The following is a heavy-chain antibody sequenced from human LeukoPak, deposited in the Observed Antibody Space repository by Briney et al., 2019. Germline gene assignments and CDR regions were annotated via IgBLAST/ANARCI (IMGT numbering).Heavy chain of an antibody. Sequence: GGSLRLSCAASGFTFSSYSMNWVRQAPGKGLEWVSSISNSSSYIYYADSVKGRFTISRDNAKNSLYLQMNSLRAEDTAVYYCARDLQLQWEPLALDDWGQGTLVSVS. CDR2: ISNSSSYI. CDR3: ARDLQLQWEPLALDD. V-gene: IGHV3-21*01. CDR1: GFTFSSYS. J-gene: IGHJ4*02. D-gene: IGHD1-26*01.